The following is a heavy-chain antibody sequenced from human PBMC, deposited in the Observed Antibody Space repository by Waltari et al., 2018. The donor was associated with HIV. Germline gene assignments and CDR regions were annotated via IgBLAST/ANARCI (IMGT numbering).Heavy chain of an antibody. D-gene: IGHD3-16*01. V-gene: IGHV4-39*01. CDR3: ARLRFHSLYYFDS. Sequence: QLHLQESGPGLVKTSQNLSVTCCVSGASNRSRFYYWSWLRQPPGKGLEWIGAIYYSGTAYYNPSVKRRVSASLDASKNELSLKLTSVTATDTALYYCARLRFHSLYYFDSWGPGILVTVSS. CDR2: IYYSGTA. J-gene: IGHJ4*02. CDR1: GASNRSRFYY.